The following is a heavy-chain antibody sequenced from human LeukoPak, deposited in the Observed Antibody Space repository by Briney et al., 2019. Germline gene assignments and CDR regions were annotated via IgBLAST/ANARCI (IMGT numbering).Heavy chain of an antibody. CDR2: ISSSSSYI. Sequence: PGGSLRLSCAASGFTFSSYSMNWVRQAPGKGLEWVSSISSSSSYIYYADSVKGRFTISRDNAKNSLYLQMNSLRAEDTAVYYCARDLSVPALTYYYGMDVWGQGTTVTVSS. D-gene: IGHD2-2*01. J-gene: IGHJ6*02. CDR1: GFTFSSYS. V-gene: IGHV3-21*01. CDR3: ARDLSVPALTYYYGMDV.